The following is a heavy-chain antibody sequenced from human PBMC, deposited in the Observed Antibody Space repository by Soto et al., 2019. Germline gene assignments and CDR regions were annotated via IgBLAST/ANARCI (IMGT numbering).Heavy chain of an antibody. CDR3: AREGGYCSGGSCYPLDY. J-gene: IGHJ4*02. V-gene: IGHV4-34*01. CDR1: GGSFSGYY. D-gene: IGHD2-15*01. Sequence: QVQLQQWGAGLLKPSETLSLTCAVYGGSFSGYYWSWIRQPPGKGLEWIGEINHSGSTNYNPSLKSRVTISVDTSKNQFSLKLSSVTAADTAVYYCAREGGYCSGGSCYPLDYWGQGTLVTVSS. CDR2: INHSGST.